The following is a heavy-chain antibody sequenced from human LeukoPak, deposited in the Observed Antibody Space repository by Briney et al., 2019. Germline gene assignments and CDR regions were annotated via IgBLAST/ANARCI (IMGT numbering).Heavy chain of an antibody. J-gene: IGHJ4*02. CDR2: INPKNGGT. Sequence: ASVKVSCKASGYTFTGYYMHWVRQAPGQGLEWMGLINPKNGGTSYAQKFQGRVTMTRDTSITKAYMELSSLRSDDTAVYYCARESRVTNGDYWGQGTLVTVSS. D-gene: IGHD2-8*01. CDR3: ARESRVTNGDY. CDR1: GYTFTGYY. V-gene: IGHV1-2*02.